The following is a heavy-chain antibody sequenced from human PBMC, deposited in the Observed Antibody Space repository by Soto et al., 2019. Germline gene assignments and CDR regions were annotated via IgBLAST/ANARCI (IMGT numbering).Heavy chain of an antibody. CDR3: ARESSYDSSGYYGLDY. Sequence: SEILSLTCTVSGGSISSGGYYWSWIRQHPGKGLEWIGYIYYSGSTYYNPSLKSRVTISVDTSKNQFSLKLSSVTAADTAVYYCARESSYDSSGYYGLDYWGQGTLVTVSS. J-gene: IGHJ4*02. CDR1: GGSISSGGYY. CDR2: IYYSGST. V-gene: IGHV4-31*03. D-gene: IGHD3-22*01.